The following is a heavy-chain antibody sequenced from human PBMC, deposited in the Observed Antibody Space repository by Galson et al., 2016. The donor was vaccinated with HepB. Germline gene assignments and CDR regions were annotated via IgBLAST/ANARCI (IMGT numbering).Heavy chain of an antibody. CDR2: IHSSGST. CDR3: ARGVLF. Sequence: SETLSLTCTVSGGSISSHYWSWIRQPPGKGLDWIGNIHSSGSTNYNPSLRSRVTISVDTSKNQFSLKLSSVSAADTAVYYCARGVLFWGQGTLVTVSS. CDR1: GGSISSHY. J-gene: IGHJ4*02. D-gene: IGHD3-16*01. V-gene: IGHV4-59*11.